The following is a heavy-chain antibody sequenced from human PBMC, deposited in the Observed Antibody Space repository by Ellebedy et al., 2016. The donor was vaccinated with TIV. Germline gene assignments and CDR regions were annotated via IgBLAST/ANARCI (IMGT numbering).Heavy chain of an antibody. J-gene: IGHJ6*02. Sequence: AASVKVSCKASGGTFSSYAISWVRQAPGQGLEWMGGIIPIFGTANYAQKFQGRVTITADESTSTAYMELSSLRSEDTAVYYCARPYCSGGSCYDGDYYYGMDVWGQGTTVTVSS. CDR2: IIPIFGTA. D-gene: IGHD2-15*01. CDR1: GGTFSSYA. V-gene: IGHV1-69*13. CDR3: ARPYCSGGSCYDGDYYYGMDV.